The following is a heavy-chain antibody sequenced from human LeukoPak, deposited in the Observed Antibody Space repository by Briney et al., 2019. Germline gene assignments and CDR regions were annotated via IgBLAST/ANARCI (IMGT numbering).Heavy chain of an antibody. CDR3: TTDLEVVTAFDY. J-gene: IGHJ4*02. D-gene: IGHD2-21*02. Sequence: GGSLRLSCAASGFTFSNAWMSWVRQAPGKGREGVGRIKSKTDGGTTDYAAPVKGRFTISRDDSNNTLYLQMNSLKDEDTAVYYCTTDLEVVTAFDYWGQGTLVTVSS. CDR1: GFTFSNAW. V-gene: IGHV3-15*01. CDR2: IKSKTDGGTT.